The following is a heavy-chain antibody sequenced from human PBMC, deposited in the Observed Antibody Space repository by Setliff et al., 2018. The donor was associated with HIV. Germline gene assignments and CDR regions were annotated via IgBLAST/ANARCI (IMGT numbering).Heavy chain of an antibody. Sequence: GGSLRLSCAASGFTFSTYWMTWVRQAPGKGLEWVANIKQDGSEKNYVYSVKGRFTISRDNAKDSLYLQLNSLRPEDTAVYYCARDKDEDYGSTSFGYLGQGILVTVSS. CDR2: IKQDGSEK. CDR1: GFTFSTYW. J-gene: IGHJ4*02. D-gene: IGHD4-17*01. V-gene: IGHV3-7*03. CDR3: ARDKDEDYGSTSFGY.